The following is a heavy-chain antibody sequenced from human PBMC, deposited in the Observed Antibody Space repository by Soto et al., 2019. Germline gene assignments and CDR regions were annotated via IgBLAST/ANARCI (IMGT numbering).Heavy chain of an antibody. J-gene: IGHJ6*02. Sequence: GASVKVSCNASGYTFTTYDINWVRQAPGQGLEWLGWTDPNSGSTGYAQNFQGRITMTRNISRNTAHMELSSLQSEDTAVYYCARERKFDFWRKGLDVWGQGTTVTVSS. CDR2: TDPNSGST. V-gene: IGHV1-8*01. CDR1: GYTFTTYD. CDR3: ARERKFDFWRKGLDV. D-gene: IGHD3-3*01.